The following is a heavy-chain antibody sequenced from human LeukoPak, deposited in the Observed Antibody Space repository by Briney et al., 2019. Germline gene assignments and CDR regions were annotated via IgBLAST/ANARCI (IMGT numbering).Heavy chain of an antibody. D-gene: IGHD3-22*01. Sequence: KTSETLSLTCTVSGGSISSGSYYWSWIRQPAGKGLEWIGRIYTSGSTNYNPSLRSRVTMSVDTSKNQFSLKLSSVTAADTAVYYCARDYYDTSGLLTKYYFDYWGQGTLVTVSS. J-gene: IGHJ4*02. CDR2: IYTSGST. CDR3: ARDYYDTSGLLTKYYFDY. V-gene: IGHV4-61*02. CDR1: GGSISSGSYY.